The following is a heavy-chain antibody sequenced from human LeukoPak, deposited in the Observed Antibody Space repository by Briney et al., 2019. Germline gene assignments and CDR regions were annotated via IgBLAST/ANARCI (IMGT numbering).Heavy chain of an antibody. CDR2: IYYSGST. CDR1: GGSIRSTGYY. J-gene: IGHJ6*02. D-gene: IGHD6-13*01. V-gene: IGHV4-39*07. CDR3: ARDRPSIADNSYYYGMDV. Sequence: PSESLSLTCTVSGGSIRSTGYYWGWIRQAPGKGLEWIGSIYYSGSTDYNPSLKSRLSLSGDRSKNQFSLKLSSVTAADTAVYYCARDRPSIADNSYYYGMDVWGQGTTVTVSS.